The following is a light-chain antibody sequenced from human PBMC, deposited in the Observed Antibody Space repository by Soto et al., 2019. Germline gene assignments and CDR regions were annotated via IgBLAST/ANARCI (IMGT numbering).Light chain of an antibody. CDR2: DVN. CDR1: SSDVGGYNY. J-gene: IGLJ1*01. V-gene: IGLV2-8*01. Sequence: QSALTQPPSASGSPGQSVTISCTGTSSDVGGYNYVSWYRQHPGKAPQLIIYDVNKRPSGVPDRFSGSKSGNTASLTVSGLQAEDEADYFCNSYTNINTRACVFGTGTKLTVL. CDR3: NSYTNINTRACV.